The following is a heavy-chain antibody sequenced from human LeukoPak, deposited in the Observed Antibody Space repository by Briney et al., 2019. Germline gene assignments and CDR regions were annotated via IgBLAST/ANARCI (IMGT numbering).Heavy chain of an antibody. V-gene: IGHV1-46*01. CDR1: GYIFTDYY. CDR3: ARDRWELPYYFDY. J-gene: IGHJ4*02. D-gene: IGHD1-26*01. Sequence: ASVNVSCKTSGYIFTDYYIHWVRQAPGQGLEWMGIPNSSGGSTTYAQKFQGRITMTRDASTSTVYMELRSLRSEDTAVYYCARDRWELPYYFDYWGQGTLVTVSS. CDR2: PNSSGGST.